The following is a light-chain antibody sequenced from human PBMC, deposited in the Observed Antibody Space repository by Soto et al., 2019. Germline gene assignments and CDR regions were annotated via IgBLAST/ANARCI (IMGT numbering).Light chain of an antibody. Sequence: QRIQYTSSLSASVEDRVIFPCRASQSISNHLNWYQQKPGKAPKLLIFAASSLQSGVPSRFSGSRSGPDFTLTISSLQPEDFATYYCPQSYSIPPPFGQRT. J-gene: IGKJ1*01. CDR3: PQSYSIPPP. CDR1: QSISNH. V-gene: IGKV1-39*01. CDR2: AAS.